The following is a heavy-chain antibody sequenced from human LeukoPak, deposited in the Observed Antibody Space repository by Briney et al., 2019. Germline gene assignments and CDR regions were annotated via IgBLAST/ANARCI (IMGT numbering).Heavy chain of an antibody. Sequence: ASVNVSCKASGYTFTSYGISWVRQAPGQGLEWMGWISAYNGNTNYAQKLQGRVTMTTDTSTSTAYMELRSLRSDDTAVYYCARDSSSWYYFDYWGQGTLVTVSS. CDR1: GYTFTSYG. D-gene: IGHD6-13*01. J-gene: IGHJ4*02. CDR3: ARDSSSWYYFDY. V-gene: IGHV1-18*01. CDR2: ISAYNGNT.